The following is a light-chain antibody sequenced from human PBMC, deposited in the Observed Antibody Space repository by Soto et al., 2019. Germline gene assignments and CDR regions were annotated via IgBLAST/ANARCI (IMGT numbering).Light chain of an antibody. CDR3: QQYNSYSPT. CDR1: RSISNW. CDR2: KAS. Sequence: DFKMTQSPSTLSASVGDRVTITCRASRSISNWLAWYQQKPGKAPKLLIYKASNLESWVPSRFSGSGSGTDFTLTISSLQPDDSATYYCQQYNSYSPTFGQGTKVEIK. V-gene: IGKV1-5*03. J-gene: IGKJ1*01.